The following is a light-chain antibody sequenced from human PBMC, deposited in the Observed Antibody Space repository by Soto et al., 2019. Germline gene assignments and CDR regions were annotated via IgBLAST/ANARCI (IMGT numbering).Light chain of an antibody. CDR3: SSYTSSSTVV. CDR2: DVS. V-gene: IGLV2-14*03. Sequence: QSALTQPASVSGSPGQSITISCTGTSSDVGGYNYVSWYQQHPGNAPKLMIYDVSNRPSGVSDRFSGSKSGNTASLPISGLQAEDEADYYCSSYTSSSTVVFGGGTKLTVL. CDR1: SSDVGGYNY. J-gene: IGLJ2*01.